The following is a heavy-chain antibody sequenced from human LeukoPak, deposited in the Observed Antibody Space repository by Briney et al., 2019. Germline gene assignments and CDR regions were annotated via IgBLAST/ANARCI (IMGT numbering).Heavy chain of an antibody. Sequence: ASVRVSCKASGYTFTSYGISWVRQAPGQGLEWMGWINPNSGGTNYAQKFQGRVTMTRDTSISTAYMELSRLRSDDTAVYYCARLVVVVAATGWGVDYWGQGTLVTVSS. D-gene: IGHD2-15*01. J-gene: IGHJ4*02. CDR1: GYTFTSYG. CDR2: INPNSGGT. CDR3: ARLVVVVAATGWGVDY. V-gene: IGHV1-2*02.